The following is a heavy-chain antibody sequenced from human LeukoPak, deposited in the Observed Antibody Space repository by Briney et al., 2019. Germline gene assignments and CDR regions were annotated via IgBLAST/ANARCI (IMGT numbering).Heavy chain of an antibody. D-gene: IGHD3-22*01. Sequence: SETLSLTCAVSGGSFSDYYWGWIRQPPGKGLEWLGSIYYSGSTYYNPSLKSRVTISVDTSKNQFSLKLSSVTAADTAVYYCARGMGYYDSSGYYCWFDPWGQGTLVTVSS. CDR1: GGSFSDYY. V-gene: IGHV4-39*07. CDR3: ARGMGYYDSSGYYCWFDP. CDR2: IYYSGST. J-gene: IGHJ5*02.